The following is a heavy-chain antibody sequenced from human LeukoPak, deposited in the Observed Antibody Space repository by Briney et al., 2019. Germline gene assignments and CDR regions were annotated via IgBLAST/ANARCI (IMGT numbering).Heavy chain of an antibody. CDR3: ATYYYESSGYYYFDY. D-gene: IGHD3-22*01. V-gene: IGHV4-59*01. J-gene: IGHJ4*02. CDR1: GGSICGYY. CDR2: IYYSGGT. Sequence: PSGSLSLTCTVSGGSICGYYWSCIRQTPGKGLEWGGYIYYSGGTHYNTSPKSRVTISEDTSKKQFSLKLRSVTAADTPVYNCATYYYESSGYYYFDYWGQGTLVTVSS.